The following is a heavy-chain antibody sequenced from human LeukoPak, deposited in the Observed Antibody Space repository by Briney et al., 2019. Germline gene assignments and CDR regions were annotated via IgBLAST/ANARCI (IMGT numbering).Heavy chain of an antibody. J-gene: IGHJ4*02. Sequence: SGGSLRLSCAASGFTFSSYAVSWVRQAPGKGLEWVSAISGSDGITYYADSMKGRFTISRDNSKNTLYLQMNSLRADDTAVYYCAKGPIFGVVRSFDYWGQGTLVTVSS. V-gene: IGHV3-23*01. CDR3: AKGPIFGVVRSFDY. CDR1: GFTFSSYA. D-gene: IGHD3-3*01. CDR2: ISGSDGIT.